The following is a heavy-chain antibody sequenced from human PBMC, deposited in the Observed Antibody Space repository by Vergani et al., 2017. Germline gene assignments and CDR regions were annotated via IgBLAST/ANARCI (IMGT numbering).Heavy chain of an antibody. CDR1: GFTFDDYA. D-gene: IGHD6-6*01. Sequence: EVQLVESGGGLVQPGRSLRLSCAASGFTFDDYAMHWVRQAPGKGLEWVSGISWNSGRIGYADSVKGRFTISRDNAKNSLYLQMNSLRAEDTALYYCAKGTRQLVPFDYWGQGTLVTVSS. J-gene: IGHJ4*02. CDR3: AKGTRQLVPFDY. V-gene: IGHV3-9*01. CDR2: ISWNSGRI.